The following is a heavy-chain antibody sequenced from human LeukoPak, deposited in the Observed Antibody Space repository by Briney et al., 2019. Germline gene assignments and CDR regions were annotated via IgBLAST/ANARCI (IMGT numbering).Heavy chain of an antibody. V-gene: IGHV4-59*01. D-gene: IGHD2-15*01. Sequence: SETLSLTCTVSGGSISSYYWSWIRQPPGKGLEWIRYIYYSGSTNYNPSLKSRVTISVDTSKNQFSLKLSSVTAADTAVYYCARVACSDGSCYYFDCWGQGILVTVSS. J-gene: IGHJ4*02. CDR1: GGSISSYY. CDR2: IYYSGST. CDR3: ARVACSDGSCYYFDC.